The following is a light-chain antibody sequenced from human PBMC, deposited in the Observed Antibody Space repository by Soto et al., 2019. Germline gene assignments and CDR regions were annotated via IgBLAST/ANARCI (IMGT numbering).Light chain of an antibody. CDR2: DSN. Sequence: QSALTQPPSVSAAPGQKVTISCSGSSSNIGSNYVSWYQHLPGTAPKLLIYDSNKRPSGIPDRFSGSKSGTSATLGITGLQTGDEADYYCGTWDSSLSAVVFGGGTKLTVL. V-gene: IGLV1-51*01. J-gene: IGLJ2*01. CDR3: GTWDSSLSAVV. CDR1: SSNIGSNY.